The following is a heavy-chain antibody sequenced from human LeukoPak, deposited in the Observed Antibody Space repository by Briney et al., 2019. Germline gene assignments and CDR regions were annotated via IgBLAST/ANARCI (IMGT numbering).Heavy chain of an antibody. J-gene: IGHJ4*01. D-gene: IGHD5-12*01. Sequence: PSETLSLTCTVSGGSLSTYYWSWLRQPPGKGLEWIGYIHYSGSTNYNPSLKSRVTISGDTSKNHFSLNLPSLTTADTAVYHCARGPGYDLYYFASRRHGTVVTVPS. V-gene: IGHV4-59*01. CDR3: ARGPGYDLYYFAS. CDR2: IHYSGST. CDR1: GGSLSTYY.